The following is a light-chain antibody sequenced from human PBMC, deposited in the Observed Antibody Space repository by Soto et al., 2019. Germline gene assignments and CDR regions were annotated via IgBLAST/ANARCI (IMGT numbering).Light chain of an antibody. CDR1: QSISSY. CDR2: AAS. CDR3: QQAYSFPLT. J-gene: IGKJ4*01. V-gene: IGKV1-39*01. Sequence: DIQMTQSPSTLSGSVGDRVTITCRASQSISSYLNWYQHKPGKAPKLLIYAASSLQSGVPSRFSGSGSGTDFTLTISSLQPEDFATYYCQQAYSFPLTFGGGTKVDIK.